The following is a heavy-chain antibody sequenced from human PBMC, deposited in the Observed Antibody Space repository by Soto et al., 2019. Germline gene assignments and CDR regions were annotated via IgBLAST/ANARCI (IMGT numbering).Heavy chain of an antibody. CDR1: GFTFRSYA. J-gene: IGHJ4*02. CDR3: ARASGYDKWDTLNY. D-gene: IGHD5-12*01. CDR2: VSYDGGNE. Sequence: QVQLVESGGGVVQPGRSLRLSCTASGFTFRSYAMHWVRQAPGTGLEWVASVSYDGGNEHYADSVKGRFTISRDNSKNTLALQMNGLRLEDKAVFYCARASGYDKWDTLNYWGQGTQVTVSS. V-gene: IGHV3-30-3*01.